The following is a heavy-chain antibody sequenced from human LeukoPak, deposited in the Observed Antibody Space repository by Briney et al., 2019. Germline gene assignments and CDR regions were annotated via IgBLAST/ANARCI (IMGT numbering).Heavy chain of an antibody. CDR1: GFTFSSYA. CDR2: ISGSGGST. D-gene: IGHD6-13*01. CDR3: AKRSLAAGVFDY. Sequence: GGSLRLSCAASGFTFSSYAMSWVRQAPGKGLEWVSAISGSGGSTYYADSVKGRFTISRDNPKNTLYLQMNSLRAEHTAVYYCAKRSLAAGVFDYWGQGTLVTVSS. J-gene: IGHJ4*02. V-gene: IGHV3-23*01.